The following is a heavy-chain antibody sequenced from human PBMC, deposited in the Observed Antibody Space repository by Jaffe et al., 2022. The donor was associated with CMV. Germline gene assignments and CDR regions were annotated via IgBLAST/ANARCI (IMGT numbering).Heavy chain of an antibody. CDR3: AKDALGGLDY. V-gene: IGHV3-30*18. D-gene: IGHD3-16*01. J-gene: IGHJ4*02. Sequence: QVQLVESGGGVVQPGRSLRLSCAASGFTFSSYGMHWVRQAPGKGLEWVAVISYDGSNKYYADSVKGRFTISRDNSKNTLYLQMNSLRAEDTAVYYCAKDALGGLDYWGQGTLVTVSS. CDR2: ISYDGSNK. CDR1: GFTFSSYG.